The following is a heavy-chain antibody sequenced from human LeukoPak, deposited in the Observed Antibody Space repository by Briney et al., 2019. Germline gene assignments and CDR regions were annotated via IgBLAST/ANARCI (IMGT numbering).Heavy chain of an antibody. CDR1: GGSFSGYY. V-gene: IGHV4-34*01. J-gene: IGHJ4*02. CDR3: AGERIAGLFDY. CDR2: INHSGST. Sequence: PSETLSLTCAVYGGSFSGYYWSWIRQPPGKGLEWIGEINHSGSTNYNPSLKSRVTISVDTSKNQFSLKLSSVTAADTAVYYCAGERIAGLFDYWGQGTLVTVSS. D-gene: IGHD2-21*01.